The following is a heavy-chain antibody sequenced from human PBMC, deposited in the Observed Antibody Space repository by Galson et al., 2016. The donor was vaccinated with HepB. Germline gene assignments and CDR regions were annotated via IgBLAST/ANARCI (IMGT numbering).Heavy chain of an antibody. D-gene: IGHD2-21*02. Sequence: SLRLSCVVSGLSFSESAMHWVRQASGKGLEWVGRIRSDGHNYATEYAASMRGRFTISRDDSKNTAYLQANSLKTEDTAVYYCATLGGDFPAEYVQHWGQGILVIVSS. CDR1: GLSFSESA. CDR3: ATLGGDFPAEYVQH. J-gene: IGHJ1*01. CDR2: IRSDGHNYAT. V-gene: IGHV3-73*01.